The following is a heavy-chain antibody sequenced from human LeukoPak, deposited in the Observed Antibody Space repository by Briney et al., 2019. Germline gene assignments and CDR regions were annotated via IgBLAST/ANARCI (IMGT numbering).Heavy chain of an antibody. D-gene: IGHD6-19*01. CDR2: ISAYNGNT. CDR3: ASSFSSGWDAFDI. Sequence: ASVKVSCKASGYTFTSYGSSWVRQAPGQGLEWMGWISAYNGNTNYAQKLQGRVTMTTDTSTSTAYMELRSLRSDDTAVYYCASSFSSGWDAFDIWGQGTMVTVSS. CDR1: GYTFTSYG. J-gene: IGHJ3*02. V-gene: IGHV1-18*01.